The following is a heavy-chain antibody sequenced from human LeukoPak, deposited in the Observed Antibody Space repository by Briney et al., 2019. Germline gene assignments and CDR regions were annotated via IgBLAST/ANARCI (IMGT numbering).Heavy chain of an antibody. J-gene: IGHJ5*02. D-gene: IGHD3-16*01. Sequence: PGWSLRLSCAASGFTFSSYAMSWVRQAPGKGLEWVSAISGSGGSTYYADSVKGRFTISRDNSKNTLYLQMNSLRAEDTAVYYCAKSHYDYVWGSPDSVNWFDPWGQGTLVTVSS. V-gene: IGHV3-23*01. CDR1: GFTFSSYA. CDR2: ISGSGGST. CDR3: AKSHYDYVWGSPDSVNWFDP.